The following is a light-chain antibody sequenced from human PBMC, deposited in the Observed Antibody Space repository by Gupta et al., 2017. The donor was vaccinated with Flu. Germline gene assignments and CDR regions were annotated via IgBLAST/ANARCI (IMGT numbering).Light chain of an antibody. Sequence: SYELTQPPSVSVSPGPTASITCSGDKLGDKYACWYQQKPGQSPVLVIYQDSKRPSGIPERFSGSNSGNTATLTISGTQAMDEADYYCQAWDSSTACKVFGGGTKLTVL. J-gene: IGLJ3*02. V-gene: IGLV3-1*01. CDR3: QAWDSSTACKV. CDR2: QDS. CDR1: KLGDKY.